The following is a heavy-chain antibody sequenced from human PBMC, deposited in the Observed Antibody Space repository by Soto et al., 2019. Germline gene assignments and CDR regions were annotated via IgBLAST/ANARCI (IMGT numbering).Heavy chain of an antibody. CDR2: IRSKAYGGTT. V-gene: IGHV3-49*03. CDR3: TRYYDFWSGYYYYYYYGMDV. Sequence: PGGSLRLSCTASGFTFGDYAMSWFRQAPGKGLEWVGFIRSKAYGGTTEYAASVKGRFTISRDDSKSIAYLQMNSLKTEDTAVYYCTRYYDFWSGYYYYYYYGMDVWGQGTTVTVSS. J-gene: IGHJ6*02. CDR1: GFTFGDYA. D-gene: IGHD3-3*01.